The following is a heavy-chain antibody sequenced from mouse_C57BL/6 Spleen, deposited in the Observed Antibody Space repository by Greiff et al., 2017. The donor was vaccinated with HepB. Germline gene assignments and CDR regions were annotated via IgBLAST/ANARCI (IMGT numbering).Heavy chain of an antibody. J-gene: IGHJ3*01. CDR1: GFTFSDYG. V-gene: IGHV5-17*01. CDR2: ISSGSSTI. Sequence: EVKLVESGGGLVKPGGSLKLSCAASGFTFSDYGMHWVRQAPEKGLEWVAYISSGSSTIYYADTVKGRFTISRDNAKNTLFLQMTSLRSEDTAMYYCASPNWDWFAYWGQGTLVTVSA. D-gene: IGHD4-1*01. CDR3: ASPNWDWFAY.